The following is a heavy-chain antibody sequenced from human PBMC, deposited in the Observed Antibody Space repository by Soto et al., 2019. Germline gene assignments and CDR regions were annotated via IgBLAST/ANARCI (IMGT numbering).Heavy chain of an antibody. CDR1: VGSISSGDYY. CDR3: ARERPDGARLDP. D-gene: IGHD6-6*01. Sequence: SETLSLTCTVSVGSISSGDYYWSWIRQPPGKGLEWIGYIYHSGSTYYNPSLKSRVTISVDTSKNQFSLKLSSVTAADTAVYYCARERPDGARLDPWGQGTLVTVS. CDR2: IYHSGST. V-gene: IGHV4-30-4*01. J-gene: IGHJ5*02.